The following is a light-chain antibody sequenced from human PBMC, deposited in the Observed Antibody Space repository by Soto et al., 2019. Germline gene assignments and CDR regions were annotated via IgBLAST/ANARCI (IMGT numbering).Light chain of an antibody. V-gene: IGLV2-14*01. CDR2: EVT. Sequence: QSVLTLPASVSGSPGQSITISCTGTGSDVGGYDYVSWYQHHPGKAPKVMIYEVTNRPSGVSNRFSGSKSGNTASLTISGLLAEDEADYYCSSYTSSRTYVFGNGTKVTVL. CDR3: SSYTSSRTYV. J-gene: IGLJ1*01. CDR1: GSDVGGYDY.